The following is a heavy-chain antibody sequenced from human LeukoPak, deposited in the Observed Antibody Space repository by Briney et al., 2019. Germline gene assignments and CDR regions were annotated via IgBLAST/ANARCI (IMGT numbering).Heavy chain of an antibody. Sequence: PSETLSLTCTVSGGSISSSSYYWGWIRQPPGKGLEWIGSIYYSGSTYYNPSLKSRVTISVDTSKNQFSLKLSSVTAADTAVYYCARYPIDFMVVTPTDAFDIWGQGTMVTVSS. J-gene: IGHJ3*02. V-gene: IGHV4-39*01. D-gene: IGHD4-23*01. CDR2: IYYSGST. CDR3: ARYPIDFMVVTPTDAFDI. CDR1: GGSISSSSYY.